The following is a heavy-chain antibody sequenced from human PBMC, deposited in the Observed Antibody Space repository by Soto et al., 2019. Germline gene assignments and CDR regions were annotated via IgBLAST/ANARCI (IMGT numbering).Heavy chain of an antibody. CDR1: GYTFTSYD. CDR3: ARRSPYYDFWSGYYGYYYYGMDV. J-gene: IGHJ6*02. CDR2: MNPNSGNT. Sequence: QVQLVQSGAEAKKPGASVKVSCKASGYTFTSYDINWVRQATGQGLEWMGWMNPNSGNTGYAQKFQGRVTMTRNTSISTAYMELSRLRSEDTAVYYCARRSPYYDFWSGYYGYYYYGMDVWGQGTTVTVSS. V-gene: IGHV1-8*01. D-gene: IGHD3-3*01.